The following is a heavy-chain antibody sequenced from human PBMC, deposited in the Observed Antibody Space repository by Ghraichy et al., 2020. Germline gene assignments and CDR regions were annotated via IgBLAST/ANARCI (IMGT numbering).Heavy chain of an antibody. D-gene: IGHD1-26*01. CDR2: ISSSSSYI. J-gene: IGHJ4*02. Sequence: GGSLRLSCAASGFTFSSYSMNWVRQAPGKGLEWVSSISSSSSYIYYADSVKGRFTISRDNAKNSLYLQMNSLRAEDTAVYYCAREREGAPSNYFDYWGQGTLVTVSS. V-gene: IGHV3-21*01. CDR3: AREREGAPSNYFDY. CDR1: GFTFSSYS.